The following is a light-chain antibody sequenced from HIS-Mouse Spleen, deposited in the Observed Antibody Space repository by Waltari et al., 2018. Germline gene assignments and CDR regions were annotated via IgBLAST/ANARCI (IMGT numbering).Light chain of an antibody. V-gene: IGLV2-14*03. J-gene: IGLJ3*02. CDR1: SSDVGGYNY. CDR2: DVS. CDR3: SSYTSSSTWV. Sequence: QSALTQPASVSGSPGQSITISCPGTSSDVGGYNYDPWYQQHPGKAPKLMIYDVSNRPSGVSNRFSGSKSGNTASLTISGLQAEDEADYYCSSYTSSSTWVFGGGTKLTVL.